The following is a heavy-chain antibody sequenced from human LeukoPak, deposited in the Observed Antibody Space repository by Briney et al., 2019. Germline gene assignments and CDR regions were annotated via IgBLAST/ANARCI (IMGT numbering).Heavy chain of an antibody. CDR1: GYTFTSYD. J-gene: IGHJ6*03. V-gene: IGHV1-8*01. Sequence: ASVKVSCKASGYTFTSYDINWVRQATGHGLEWMGWMNPNSGNTGYAQKFHGRVTMTRNTSISTAYMELSSLRSEDTAVYYCAKTGYSSSWYWGYYYYMDVWGKGTTVTVSS. CDR3: AKTGYSSSWYWGYYYYMDV. D-gene: IGHD6-13*01. CDR2: MNPNSGNT.